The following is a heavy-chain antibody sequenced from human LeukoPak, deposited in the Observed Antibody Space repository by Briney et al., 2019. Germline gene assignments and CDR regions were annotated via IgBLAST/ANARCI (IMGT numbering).Heavy chain of an antibody. J-gene: IGHJ4*02. Sequence: SETLSLTCTVSDGSISSYYWSWIRQPPGKGLEWIGYIYYSGSTNYNPSLKSRVTISVDTSKNQFSLKLSSVTAADTAVYYCARGDSGSYKYYFDYWGQGTLVTVSS. CDR3: ARGDSGSYKYYFDY. V-gene: IGHV4-59*01. CDR1: DGSISSYY. D-gene: IGHD1-26*01. CDR2: IYYSGST.